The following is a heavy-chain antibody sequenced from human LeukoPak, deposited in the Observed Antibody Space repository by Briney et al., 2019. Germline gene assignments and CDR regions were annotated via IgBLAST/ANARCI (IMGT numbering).Heavy chain of an antibody. Sequence: GATVRLSCTASVYTFTGYYMHWVRQAPGQGLEWMGWINPNRGGTNYAQKFQGRVTMTRDTSISTAYMELSRLRSDDTAVYYCARTTEGGYTYDYFYYYYMDVWGKGTTVTISS. CDR3: ARTTEGGYTYDYFYYYYMDV. J-gene: IGHJ6*03. CDR2: INPNRGGT. CDR1: VYTFTGYY. V-gene: IGHV1-2*02. D-gene: IGHD5-18*01.